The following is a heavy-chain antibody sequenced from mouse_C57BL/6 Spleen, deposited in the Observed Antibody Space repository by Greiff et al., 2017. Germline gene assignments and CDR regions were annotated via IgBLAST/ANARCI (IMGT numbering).Heavy chain of an antibody. V-gene: IGHV14-2*01. D-gene: IGHD1-1*01. CDR1: GFNIKDYY. CDR2: IDPEDGET. CDR3: ARSRYLPDYFDY. J-gene: IGHJ2*01. Sequence: VQLKESGAELVKPGASVKLSCTASGFNIKDYYMHWVKQRTEQGLEWIGRIDPEDGETKYAPKFQGKATITADTSSNTAYLQLSSLTSEDTAVYYCARSRYLPDYFDYWGQGTTLTVSS.